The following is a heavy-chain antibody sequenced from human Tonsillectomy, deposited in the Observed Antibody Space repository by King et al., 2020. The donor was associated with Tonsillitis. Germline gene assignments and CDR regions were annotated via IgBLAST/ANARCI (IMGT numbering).Heavy chain of an antibody. J-gene: IGHJ5*02. V-gene: IGHV3-49*03. CDR3: TRGPYCSNTNCVPGFDP. Sequence: VQLVESGGGLVQPGRSLRLSCTASGFIFGDYAMSWFRQAPGKGLEWVGFIRSKAYGGTTEYAASVKGRFSISRDDSKSIAYLQMNSLKTEDTAVYYCTRGPYCSNTNCVPGFDPWGQGTLVTVSS. CDR1: GFIFGDYA. CDR2: IRSKAYGGTT. D-gene: IGHD2-2*01.